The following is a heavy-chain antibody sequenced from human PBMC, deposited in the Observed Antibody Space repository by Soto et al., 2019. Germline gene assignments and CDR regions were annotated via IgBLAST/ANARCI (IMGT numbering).Heavy chain of an antibody. J-gene: IGHJ4*02. CDR3: ARADSGDYSNYYFDY. V-gene: IGHV3-13*01. D-gene: IGHD4-4*01. CDR1: GFTFSSYD. Sequence: GGSLRLSCAASGFTFSSYDMHWVRQATGKGLEWVSAIGTAGDTYYPGSVKGRFTISRENAKNSLYLQMNSLRAGDTAVYYCARADSGDYSNYYFDYWGQGTLVTVSS. CDR2: IGTAGDT.